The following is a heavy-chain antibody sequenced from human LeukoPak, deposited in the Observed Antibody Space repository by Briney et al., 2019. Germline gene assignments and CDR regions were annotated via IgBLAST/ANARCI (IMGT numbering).Heavy chain of an antibody. Sequence: GASVRVSCKASGYTFTGYYIHWVRQAPGQGLEWMGWINPKSGGRNYGQKFQGRVTMTRDTSISTAYMEVSRLRSDDTAMYYCAREGSGSYYLWFDPWGQGTLVTVSS. CDR2: INPKSGGR. CDR3: AREGSGSYYLWFDP. V-gene: IGHV1-2*02. CDR1: GYTFTGYY. J-gene: IGHJ5*02. D-gene: IGHD1-26*01.